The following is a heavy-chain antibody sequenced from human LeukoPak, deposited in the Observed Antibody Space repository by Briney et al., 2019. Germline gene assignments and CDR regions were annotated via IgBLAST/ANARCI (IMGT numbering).Heavy chain of an antibody. Sequence: GGSLRLSCAASGFTFSDYYLVWVRQAPGKGLEWVGRTRNKANSYITEYAASVKGRFTISIDDSKTLQYLQMSSLKTDDTAMYYCASRRGTFGYWGQGTLVTVSS. V-gene: IGHV3-72*01. CDR1: GFTFSDYY. CDR3: ASRRGTFGY. D-gene: IGHD3-10*01. J-gene: IGHJ4*02. CDR2: TRNKANSYIT.